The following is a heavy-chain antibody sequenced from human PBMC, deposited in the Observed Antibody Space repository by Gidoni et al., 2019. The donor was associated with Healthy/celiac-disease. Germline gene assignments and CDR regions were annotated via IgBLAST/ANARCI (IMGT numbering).Heavy chain of an antibody. CDR2: ISGSGGST. CDR1: GFTFSSHA. CDR3: ANSALGYSGSFPGPLGY. V-gene: IGHV3-23*01. J-gene: IGHJ4*02. Sequence: EVQLLESGGGLVQPGGSLRLSCAASGFTFSSHAMSWVRQAPGKGLEWVSAISGSGGSTYYADSVKGRFTISRDNSKNTLYLQMNSLRAEDTAVYYCANSALGYSGSFPGPLGYWGQGTLVTVSS. D-gene: IGHD1-26*01.